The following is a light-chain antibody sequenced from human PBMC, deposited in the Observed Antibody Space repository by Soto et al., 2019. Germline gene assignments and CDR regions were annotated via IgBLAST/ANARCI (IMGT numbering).Light chain of an antibody. Sequence: QSALTQPPSASGSPGQSVTISCTGTGNDVGGYNYVSWYQQYPGKAPKLIIYEVYKRPSGVPDRFSGSKSGNTASLTVSGLQAEDEADYYCASYAGSNNWGVFGGGTKLTV. CDR1: GNDVGGYNY. CDR2: EVY. V-gene: IGLV2-8*01. J-gene: IGLJ3*02. CDR3: ASYAGSNNWGV.